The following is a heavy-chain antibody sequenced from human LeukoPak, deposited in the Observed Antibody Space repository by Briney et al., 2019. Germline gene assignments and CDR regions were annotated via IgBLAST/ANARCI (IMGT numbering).Heavy chain of an antibody. CDR3: ASGGQFNY. CDR1: GFTFSSYG. D-gene: IGHD3-16*01. V-gene: IGHV3-30*03. J-gene: IGHJ4*02. CDR2: ISYDGSNK. Sequence: PGRSLRLSCAASGFTFSSYGMHWVRQAPGKGLEWVAVISYDGSNKYYADSVKGRFTISRDNSKNTLYLQMNSLRAEDTAVYYCASGGQFNYWGQGTMVTVSP.